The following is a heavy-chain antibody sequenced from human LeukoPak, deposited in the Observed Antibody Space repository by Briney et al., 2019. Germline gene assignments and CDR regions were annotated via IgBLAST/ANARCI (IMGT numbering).Heavy chain of an antibody. J-gene: IGHJ5*02. Sequence: GESLKISCKGSGYSFTSYWISWVRQMPGKGLEWMGRIDPSDSYTNYSPSLQGHVTISADKSISTAYLQWSSLKASDTAMYYCARGEAVGATIDWFDPWGQGTLVTVSS. CDR3: ARGEAVGATIDWFDP. V-gene: IGHV5-10-1*01. D-gene: IGHD1-26*01. CDR1: GYSFTSYW. CDR2: IDPSDSYT.